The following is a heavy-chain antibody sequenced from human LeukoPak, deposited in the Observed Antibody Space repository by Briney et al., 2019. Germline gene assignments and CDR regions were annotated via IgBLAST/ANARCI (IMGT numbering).Heavy chain of an antibody. J-gene: IGHJ4*02. D-gene: IGHD4-17*01. CDR1: GFTFSSYG. Sequence: GGSLRLSCAASGFTFSSYGMHWVRQAPGKGLEWVAVISYDGSNKYYADSVKGRFTISRDNSKNTLYLQMNSLRAEDTAVYYCAKFDGMSGYDLGEKMTTVTTLNYWGQGTLVTVSS. V-gene: IGHV3-30*18. CDR3: AKFDGMSGYDLGEKMTTVTTLNY. CDR2: ISYDGSNK.